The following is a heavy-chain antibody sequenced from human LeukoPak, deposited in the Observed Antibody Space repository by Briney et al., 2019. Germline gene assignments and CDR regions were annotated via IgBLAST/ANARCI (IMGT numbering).Heavy chain of an antibody. Sequence: GGSLRLSCAASGFTFSSYSMNWVRQAPGKGLEWVSSISSSSSYIYYADSVKGRFTISRDNAKNSLYLQMNSLRAEDTAVYYCAREAVVVPAAISFGMDVWGQGTTVTVSS. D-gene: IGHD2-2*02. J-gene: IGHJ6*02. CDR3: AREAVVVPAAISFGMDV. V-gene: IGHV3-21*01. CDR2: ISSSSSYI. CDR1: GFTFSSYS.